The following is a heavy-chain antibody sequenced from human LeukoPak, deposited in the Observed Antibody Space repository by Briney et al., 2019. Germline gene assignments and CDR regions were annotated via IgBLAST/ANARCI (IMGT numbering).Heavy chain of an antibody. J-gene: IGHJ3*02. V-gene: IGHV1-46*01. CDR1: GYTFINNY. D-gene: IGHD5/OR15-5a*01. CDR3: ARATSSTMTMDAFDI. CDR2: INPSGGST. Sequence: ASVKVSCKASGYTFINNYMYWVRQAPGQGLEWMGIINPSGGSTSYAQKFQGRVTMTRDTSTSTVYMELSRLRSEDTALYYCARATSSTMTMDAFDIWGQGTMVTVSS.